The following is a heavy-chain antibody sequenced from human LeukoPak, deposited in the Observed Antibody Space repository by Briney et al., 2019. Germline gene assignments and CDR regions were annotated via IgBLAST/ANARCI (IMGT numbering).Heavy chain of an antibody. CDR1: GGTFSSYA. V-gene: IGHV1-69*06. D-gene: IGHD2-2*01. CDR2: IIPIFGTA. CDR3: ARGVVPGDCYYYGMDV. Sequence: GPSVKLSCTASGGTFSSYAISWVRQAPGQGLEWMGGIIPIFGTATYAQKFQGRVTITADKSTSTAYMELSSLRSEDTAVYYCARGVVPGDCYYYGMDVWGKGTTVTVSS. J-gene: IGHJ6*04.